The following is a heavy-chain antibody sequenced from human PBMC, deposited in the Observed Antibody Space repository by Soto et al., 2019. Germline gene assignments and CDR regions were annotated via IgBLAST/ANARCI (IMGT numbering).Heavy chain of an antibody. J-gene: IGHJ4*02. D-gene: IGHD1-26*01. CDR1: GGSISSGVYY. CDR2: IYYSGST. CDR3: ARGREWEPNAVSFDY. Sequence: SETLSLTCTVSGGSISSGVYYWSWIRQHPGKGLEWIGYIYYSGSTYYNPSLKSRVTISVDTSKNQFSLKLSSVTAADTAVYYCARGREWEPNAVSFDYWGQGTLVTVSS. V-gene: IGHV4-31*03.